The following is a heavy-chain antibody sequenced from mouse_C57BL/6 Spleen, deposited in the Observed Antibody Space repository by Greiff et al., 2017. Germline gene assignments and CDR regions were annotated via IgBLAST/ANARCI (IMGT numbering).Heavy chain of an antibody. J-gene: IGHJ2*01. D-gene: IGHD6-1*01. CDR2: IDPSDSYT. Sequence: QVQLQQPGAELVMPGASVKLSCKASGYTFTSYWMHWVKQRPGQGLEWIGEIDPSDSYTNYNQKFKGKSTLTVDKSSSTAYIQLSSLTSEDSAVYYCARGQYFDYWGQGTTLTVSS. CDR1: GYTFTSYW. V-gene: IGHV1-69*01. CDR3: ARGQYFDY.